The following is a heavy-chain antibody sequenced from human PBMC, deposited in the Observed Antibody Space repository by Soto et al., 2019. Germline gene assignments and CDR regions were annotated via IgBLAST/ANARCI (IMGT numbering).Heavy chain of an antibody. Sequence: VQLVESGGGLVQPGESLRLSCTASGLTFSISWMTWVRQAPGEGLEWVSNITPAGDVQHYADSVKERFTISRDNATNSLCLQMSGLGVEDTAVYYCATANTPYAFDMWGQGTMVTVSS. CDR2: ITPAGDVQ. CDR3: ATANTPYAFDM. J-gene: IGHJ3*02. V-gene: IGHV3-7*01. CDR1: GLTFSISW.